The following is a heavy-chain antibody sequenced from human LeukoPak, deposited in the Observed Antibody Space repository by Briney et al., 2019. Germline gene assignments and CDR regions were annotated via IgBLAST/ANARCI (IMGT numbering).Heavy chain of an antibody. Sequence: GGSLRLSCAASGFTFSSYWMHWVRQAPGKGLVWVSRINSDGSSTSYADSVKGRFTISRDNAKNTLYLQMNSLRAEDTAVYYCARGLGSSSPPYGMDVWGKGTTVTVSS. D-gene: IGHD6-13*01. J-gene: IGHJ6*04. CDR3: ARGLGSSSPPYGMDV. CDR1: GFTFSSYW. CDR2: INSDGSST. V-gene: IGHV3-74*01.